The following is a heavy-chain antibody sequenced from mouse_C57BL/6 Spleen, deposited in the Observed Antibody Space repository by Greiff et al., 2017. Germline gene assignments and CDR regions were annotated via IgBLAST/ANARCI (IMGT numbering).Heavy chain of an antibody. V-gene: IGHV5-17*01. D-gene: IGHD2-4*01. CDR1: GFTFSDYG. J-gene: IGHJ3*01. Sequence: EVQLVESGGGLVKPGGSLKLSCAASGFTFSDYGMHWVRQAPEKGLEWVAYISSGSSTIYYADTVKGRFTISRDNATNTLFLQMTSLRSEDTAMYYCARPGDYGWFAVRGRGTLVTVSA. CDR2: ISSGSSTI. CDR3: ARPGDYGWFAV.